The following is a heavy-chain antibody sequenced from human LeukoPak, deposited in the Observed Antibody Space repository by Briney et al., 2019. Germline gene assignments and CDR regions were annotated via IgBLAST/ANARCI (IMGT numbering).Heavy chain of an antibody. Sequence: SETLSLTCTVSGGSISSSSYYWGWIRQPPGKGLEWIGSIYYSGSTYYNPSLKSRVTISVDTSKNQFSLKLSSVTAADTAVYYCARHPPQRQLVLCLDYWGQGTLVTVSS. V-gene: IGHV4-39*01. CDR3: ARHPPQRQLVLCLDY. CDR2: IYYSGST. CDR1: GGSISSSSYY. J-gene: IGHJ4*02. D-gene: IGHD6-13*01.